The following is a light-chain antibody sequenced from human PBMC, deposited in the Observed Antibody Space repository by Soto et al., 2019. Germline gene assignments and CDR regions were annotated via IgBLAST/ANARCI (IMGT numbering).Light chain of an antibody. CDR2: DGS. J-gene: IGLJ3*02. CDR3: CSYAGTWV. CDR1: SSDVGTDNL. V-gene: IGLV2-23*01. Sequence: QSALTQPATVSGSPGQSITISCSGISSDVGTDNLVSWYQQYPGKAPKLMIYDGSKRPSGLSNRFSGSKSGNTASLTISGLQAEDEAHYYCCSYAGTWVFGGGTKVTVL.